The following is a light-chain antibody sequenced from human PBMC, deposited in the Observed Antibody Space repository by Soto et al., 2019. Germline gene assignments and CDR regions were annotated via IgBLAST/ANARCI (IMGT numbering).Light chain of an antibody. CDR1: SSNIGAGYD. J-gene: IGLJ1*01. CDR2: GNR. V-gene: IGLV1-40*01. Sequence: QSVLTQPPSVSGAPGQMVTISYTGSSSNIGAGYDVHWYQQLPGTAPKLLIYGNRNQPSGVPDRFYSSQPGASASLAITGLQAEDEADYYCQSYDHTLRAYYVFGPGTKVTVL. CDR3: QSYDHTLRAYYV.